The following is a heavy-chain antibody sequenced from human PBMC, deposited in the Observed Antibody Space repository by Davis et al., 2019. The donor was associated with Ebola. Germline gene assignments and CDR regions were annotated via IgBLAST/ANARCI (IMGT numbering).Heavy chain of an antibody. Sequence: GESLKISCAASGFTFSNFGIHWVRRAPVKGLEWVTVISFDGNDNYSADSVRGRFTVSRDNSKNTVYLQMDSLRPEDTAVYYCAKDRGLHCSTISCFKEGGFNFWGQGTLVTVSP. CDR2: ISFDGNDN. CDR3: AKDRGLHCSTISCFKEGGFNF. D-gene: IGHD2-2*01. J-gene: IGHJ4*02. CDR1: GFTFSNFG. V-gene: IGHV3-30*18.